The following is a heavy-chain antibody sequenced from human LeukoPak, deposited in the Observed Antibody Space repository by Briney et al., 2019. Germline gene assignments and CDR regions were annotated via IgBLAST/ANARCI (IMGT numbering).Heavy chain of an antibody. D-gene: IGHD4-17*01. V-gene: IGHV4-34*01. J-gene: IGHJ4*02. Sequence: PSETLSLTCAVYGGSFSGYYWSWIRQPPGKGLEWIGEINHSGSTNYNPSLKSRVTISVDTSKNQFSLKLTSVTATDTAVYYCARQVADYEFAYWGQGTLVTVSS. CDR2: INHSGST. CDR1: GGSFSGYY. CDR3: ARQVADYEFAY.